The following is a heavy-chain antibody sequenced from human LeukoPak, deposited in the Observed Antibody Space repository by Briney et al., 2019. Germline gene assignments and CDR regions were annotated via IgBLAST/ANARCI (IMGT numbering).Heavy chain of an antibody. Sequence: ASVKVSCKTSGYTFTGYYMHWVRQAPGQGLEWMGWVTPNTGDTKYAQKFQGRVTMTRDTSISTAYMELNRLKSDDTAVYYCARDVSWGGSAFDYWGQGTLVTVSS. V-gene: IGHV1-2*02. D-gene: IGHD3-3*01. CDR2: VTPNTGDT. J-gene: IGHJ4*02. CDR3: ARDVSWGGSAFDY. CDR1: GYTFTGYY.